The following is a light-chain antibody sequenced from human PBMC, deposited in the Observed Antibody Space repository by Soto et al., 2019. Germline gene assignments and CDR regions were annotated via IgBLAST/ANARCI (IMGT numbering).Light chain of an antibody. J-gene: IGKJ5*01. CDR1: QSVSSSY. Sequence: EIVLTQSPGTLSLSPGERATLSCRASQSVSSSYLAWYQQKPGQAPRLLIYGASSRATGIPDRFSGSGSGTEFTLTISSLQPEDFATYYCQQLNFFGQGTRLEIK. V-gene: IGKV3-20*01. CDR2: GAS. CDR3: QQLNF.